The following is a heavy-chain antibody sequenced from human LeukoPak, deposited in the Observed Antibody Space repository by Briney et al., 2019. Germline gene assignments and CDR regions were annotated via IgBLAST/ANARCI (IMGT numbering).Heavy chain of an antibody. CDR3: ARGSLWFRELLPYHFDY. D-gene: IGHD3-10*01. J-gene: IGHJ4*02. V-gene: IGHV4-59*01. Sequence: KPSGSLSLTCAVPGGSLSSYYWSWIREPPGKGLGWDGYINYSGTTNSNPSLKSRVTISVDTSKNQFSLKLSSVTAADTAVYYCARGSLWFRELLPYHFDYWGQGTLVTVSS. CDR1: GGSLSSYY. CDR2: INYSGTT.